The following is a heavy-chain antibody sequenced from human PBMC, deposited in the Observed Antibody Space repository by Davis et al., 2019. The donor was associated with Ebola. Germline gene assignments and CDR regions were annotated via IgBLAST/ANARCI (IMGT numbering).Heavy chain of an antibody. D-gene: IGHD3-10*01. J-gene: IGHJ4*02. Sequence: PGGSLRLSCEGSGYGFYGFWIGWVRQMPGKGLEWMGLIYPDRSETRYSPSFLGRVTISADKSINTAYLQWSSLKASDSAIYYCARHGGRREFEHFDFWGQGTLVTVSS. CDR3: ARHGGRREFEHFDF. V-gene: IGHV5-51*01. CDR2: IYPDRSET. CDR1: GYGFYGFW.